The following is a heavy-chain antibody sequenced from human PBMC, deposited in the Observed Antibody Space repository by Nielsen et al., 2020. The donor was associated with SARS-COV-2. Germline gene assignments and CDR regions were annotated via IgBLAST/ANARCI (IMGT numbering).Heavy chain of an antibody. D-gene: IGHD2-15*01. V-gene: IGHV5-51*01. J-gene: IGHJ4*02. Sequence: GESLKISCKGSGYSFTSYWIRWVRQMPGKGLEWMGNIYPGDYDTRYSPSFQGQVTISADKSISTAYLQWSSLKASDTAMYYCARRWWGGYCSGGSCSHFDYWGQGTLVTVSS. CDR2: IYPGDYDT. CDR1: GYSFTSYW. CDR3: ARRWWGGYCSGGSCSHFDY.